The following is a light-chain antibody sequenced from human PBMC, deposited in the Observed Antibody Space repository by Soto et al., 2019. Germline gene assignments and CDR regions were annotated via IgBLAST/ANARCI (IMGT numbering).Light chain of an antibody. CDR2: EVL. CDR1: SSDVGGYNF. J-gene: IGLJ3*02. CDR3: CSHSASIHWV. V-gene: IGLV2-14*03. Sequence: QSALTQPASVSESPGQSITISCTGTSSDVGGYNFVSWYQQHPGNAPKLIIHEVLNRPSGVSSRFSGSKSGNTASLTISGLQAEDDAVYYCCSHSASIHWVFGGGTKLTVL.